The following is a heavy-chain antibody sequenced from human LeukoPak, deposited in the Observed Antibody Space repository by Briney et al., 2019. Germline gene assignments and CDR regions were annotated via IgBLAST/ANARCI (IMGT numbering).Heavy chain of an antibody. CDR3: TTYQQWLALKDY. J-gene: IGHJ4*02. V-gene: IGHV3-15*01. CDR2: IKSKTDGGTT. Sequence: GGSLRLSCAASGFTFSNAWMSWVRQAPGKGLEWVGRIKSKTDGGTTDYAAPVKGRFTISRDDSKNTLYLQMNSLKTEDTAVYYCTTYQQWLALKDYWGQGTLVTVSS. D-gene: IGHD6-19*01. CDR1: GFTFSNAW.